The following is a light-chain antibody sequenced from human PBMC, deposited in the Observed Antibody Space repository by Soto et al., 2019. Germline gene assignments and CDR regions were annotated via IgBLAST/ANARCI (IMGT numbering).Light chain of an antibody. CDR3: SSYTSSSTVV. V-gene: IGLV2-14*03. J-gene: IGLJ2*01. CDR2: DVS. CDR1: SSDVGGYNY. Sequence: QSALTQPASVSGSPGQSITISCTGTSSDVGGYNYVSWYQHHPGKAPKLMIYDVSNRPSGVSNRFSVSKSGNTASLTISGLQADDEADYYCSSYTSSSTVVFGGGTKLTVL.